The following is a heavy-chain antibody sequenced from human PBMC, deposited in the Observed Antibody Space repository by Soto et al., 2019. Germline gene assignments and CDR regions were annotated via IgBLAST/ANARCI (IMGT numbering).Heavy chain of an antibody. J-gene: IGHJ4*03. CDR3: ERYVLRRIIGAFVV. CDR2: INHSGST. Sequence: SETLSLTCAVYGWSSGGYYWSWVGQRPGKGLEWIGRINHSGSTNHNPSLKSRVVISVDASKNQFSLRMGSVTAADTAMYYCERYVLRRIIGAFVVRGQGTRGNVAS. D-gene: IGHD2-8*01. V-gene: IGHV4-34*06. CDR1: GWSSGGYY.